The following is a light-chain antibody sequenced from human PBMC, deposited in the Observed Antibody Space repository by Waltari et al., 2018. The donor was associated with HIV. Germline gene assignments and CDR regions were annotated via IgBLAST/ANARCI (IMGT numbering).Light chain of an antibody. CDR1: TSNIGRFN. CDR3: AVWDGSLSAYV. V-gene: IGLV1-44*01. CDR2: VNN. Sequence: QSVLTQPPSASGAPGQRVTISCSGSTSNIGRFNVQWYQQLPETAPKLLIHVNNYRPSGVPDRFSGYKSGTSASLAISGLQSEDEADYYCAVWDGSLSAYVFGPGTTVTV. J-gene: IGLJ1*01.